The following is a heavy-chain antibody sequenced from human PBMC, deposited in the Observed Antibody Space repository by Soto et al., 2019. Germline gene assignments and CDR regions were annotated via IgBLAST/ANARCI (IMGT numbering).Heavy chain of an antibody. V-gene: IGHV1-3*01. Sequence: ASVKVSCKAIGYSFTSHYMHWVRQAPGQGLEWMGWINAGNGNTKYSQKFQGRVTITRDTSASTAYMELSSLRSEDTAVYYCARVPPPLQSFDYWGQAPLVTVSS. CDR2: INAGNGNT. CDR3: ARVPPPLQSFDY. CDR1: GYSFTSHY. J-gene: IGHJ4*02.